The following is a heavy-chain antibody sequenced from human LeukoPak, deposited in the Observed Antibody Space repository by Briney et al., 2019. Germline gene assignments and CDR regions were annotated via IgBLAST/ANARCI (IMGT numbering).Heavy chain of an antibody. CDR1: GGSISSSGFY. V-gene: IGHV4-39*01. CDR2: IYYTGTT. J-gene: IGHJ4*02. Sequence: KPSETLSHTCTVSGGSISSSGFYWGWIRQPPGKGLEWIGSIYYTGTTYYSPSLKSRVTISVDTSKKQLSLKLSSVTAADTAVYYCARTHSGSYCGFDCWGQGTLVTVSS. CDR3: ARTHSGSYCGFDC. D-gene: IGHD1-26*01.